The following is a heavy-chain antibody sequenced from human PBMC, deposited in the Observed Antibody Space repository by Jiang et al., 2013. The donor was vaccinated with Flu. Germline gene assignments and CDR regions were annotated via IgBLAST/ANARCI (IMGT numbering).Heavy chain of an antibody. CDR1: GGSISSGGYY. Sequence: PGLVKPSQTLSLTCTVSGGSISSGGYYWSWIRQHPGKGLEWIGYIYYSGSTYYNPSLKSLVTISVDTSKNQFSLKVTSVTAADTAVYYCARLKSGRLGELSSLLFDSWGQGTLVTVSS. CDR3: ARLKSGRLGELSSLLFDS. J-gene: IGHJ4*02. V-gene: IGHV4-31*01. CDR2: IYYSGST. D-gene: IGHD3-16*02.